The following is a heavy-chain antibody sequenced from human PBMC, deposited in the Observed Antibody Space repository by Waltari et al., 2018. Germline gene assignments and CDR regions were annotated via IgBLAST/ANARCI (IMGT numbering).Heavy chain of an antibody. V-gene: IGHV3-7*01. CDR2: IKQDGTQQ. CDR1: GFTFGSRW. D-gene: IGHD3-10*01. Sequence: EVQLVESGGGLVQPGGSVRLSCVASGFTFGSRWMIWVRQAPEKGLEWVADIKQDGTQQYYVDSVKGRFTVSRDNHKNSLFLQMNSLRAEDTAVYYCARALPGEITVYDYWAQGALVTVSS. J-gene: IGHJ4*02. CDR3: ARALPGEITVYDY.